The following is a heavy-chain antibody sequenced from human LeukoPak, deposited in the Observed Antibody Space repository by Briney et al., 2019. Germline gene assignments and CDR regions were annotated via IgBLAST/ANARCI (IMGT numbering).Heavy chain of an antibody. J-gene: IGHJ5*02. V-gene: IGHV3-30*04. D-gene: IGHD6-19*01. CDR1: GFIFSIYV. CDR3: ARDSSGSYNWFDP. CDR2: ISHDGSNE. Sequence: GGSLRLSCAASGFIFSIYVMHWVRQPPGKGLEGLAVISHDGSNEYYPDSVKGRFTISRDNSKNTLYLQMNSLRGDDTAVYYCARDSSGSYNWFDPWGQGTLVTVSS.